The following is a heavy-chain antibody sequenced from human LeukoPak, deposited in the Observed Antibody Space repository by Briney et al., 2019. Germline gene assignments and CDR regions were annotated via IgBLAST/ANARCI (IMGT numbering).Heavy chain of an antibody. Sequence: QTLSLTCVISGDSVSSNSAAWNWIRQSPSRGLEWLGRTYYRSKWYNDYAVSVKSRITINPDTSKNQFSLQLNSVTPEDTAVYYCARGNIVATIRGVAYFDYWGQGTLVTVSS. D-gene: IGHD5-12*01. CDR1: GDSVSSNSAA. J-gene: IGHJ4*02. CDR2: TYYRSKWYN. CDR3: ARGNIVATIRGVAYFDY. V-gene: IGHV6-1*01.